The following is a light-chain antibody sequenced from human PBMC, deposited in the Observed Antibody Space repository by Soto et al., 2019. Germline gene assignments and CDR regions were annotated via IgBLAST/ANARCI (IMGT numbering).Light chain of an antibody. CDR2: GAS. J-gene: IGKJ1*01. V-gene: IGKV3-15*01. CDR3: QQYNNWPWT. Sequence: EKVLTQSPGTLSVSPGGRATLSCRASQSISDTLAWYQQKPGQAPRLLIYGASTRATGFPARFSGSGSGTDFTLTISSLQSEDFAVYYCQQYNNWPWTFGQGGKVDIK. CDR1: QSISDT.